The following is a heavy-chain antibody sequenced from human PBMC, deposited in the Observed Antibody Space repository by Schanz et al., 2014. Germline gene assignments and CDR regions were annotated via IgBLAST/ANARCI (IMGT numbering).Heavy chain of an antibody. CDR2: VFPNGIT. Sequence: QVQLQESGPGLVKPSQTLSLTCTVSGGSIRSGTYYWSWIRQPAGKALEWVGRVFPNGITNYNPSLKSRCPMSRDTAKNQVSLTLTSLTAADTAVYYCARDTTWRLDLWGRGTLVTVSS. D-gene: IGHD1-1*01. CDR1: GGSIRSGTYY. CDR3: ARDTTWRLDL. J-gene: IGHJ2*01. V-gene: IGHV4-61*02.